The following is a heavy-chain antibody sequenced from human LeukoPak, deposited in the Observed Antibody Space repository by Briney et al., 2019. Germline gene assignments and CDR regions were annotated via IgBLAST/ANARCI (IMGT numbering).Heavy chain of an antibody. J-gene: IGHJ4*02. CDR1: GYTFTGYY. CDR2: INPNSGGT. Sequence: ASVKVSCKASGYTFTGYYIHWVRQAPGQGLEWMGWINPNSGGTNYAQMFQGRVAMTRDTSISTAYMELSGLRSDDTAVYYCARETGGGDQSFDYWGRGTLVTVSS. D-gene: IGHD2-21*02. CDR3: ARETGGGDQSFDY. V-gene: IGHV1-2*02.